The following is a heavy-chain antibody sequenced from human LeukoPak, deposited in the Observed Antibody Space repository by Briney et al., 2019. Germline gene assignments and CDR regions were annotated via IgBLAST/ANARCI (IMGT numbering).Heavy chain of an antibody. CDR1: GASISSYY. J-gene: IGHJ4*02. Sequence: SSETLSLTCTVSGASISSYYWSWTRQPPGKGLEWIGYIYYSGSTNYNPSLKSRATISVDTSKNQFSLRLSSVTAADTAVYYCARLGGTSSGTDYWGQGTLVTVSS. CDR2: IYYSGST. CDR3: ARLGGTSSGTDY. D-gene: IGHD1-14*01. V-gene: IGHV4-59*08.